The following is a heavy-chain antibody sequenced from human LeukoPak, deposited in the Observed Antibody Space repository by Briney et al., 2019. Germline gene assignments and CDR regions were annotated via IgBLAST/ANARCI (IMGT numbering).Heavy chain of an antibody. V-gene: IGHV1-18*01. CDR2: ISAYNGNT. Sequence: ASVTVSCKASGYTFTSYGISWVRQAPGQGLEWMGWISAYNGNTNYAQKLQGRVTMTTDTSTSTAYMELRSLRSDDTAVYYCARAGRGSSWYGGNGWFDPWGQGTLVTVSS. J-gene: IGHJ5*02. CDR1: GYTFTSYG. D-gene: IGHD6-13*01. CDR3: ARAGRGSSWYGGNGWFDP.